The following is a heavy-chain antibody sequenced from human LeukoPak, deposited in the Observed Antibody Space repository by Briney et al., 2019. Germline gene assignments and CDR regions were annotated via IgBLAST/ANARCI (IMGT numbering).Heavy chain of an antibody. J-gene: IGHJ4*02. Sequence: GASVKVSCKASGYTFTSYGISWVRQAPGQGLEWMGWISGYNGKTNSAQKVQGRVTMTADTSTSTAYMELRSLRSEDTAVYYCARGRRGGYGLPYWGQGTLVTVSS. CDR2: ISGYNGKT. CDR1: GYTFTSYG. CDR3: ARGRRGGYGLPY. D-gene: IGHD5-12*01. V-gene: IGHV1-18*01.